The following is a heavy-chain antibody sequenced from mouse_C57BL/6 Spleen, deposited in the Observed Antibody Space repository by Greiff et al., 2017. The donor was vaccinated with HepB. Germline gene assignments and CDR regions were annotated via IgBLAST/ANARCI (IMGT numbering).Heavy chain of an antibody. Sequence: QVQLQQSGAELVRPGASVTLSCKASGYTFTDYEMHWVKQTPVHGLEWIGAIDPETGGTAYNQKFKGKAILTADKSSSTAYMELRSLTSEDSAVYYCTDSKGVAYWGQGTLVTVSA. D-gene: IGHD2-5*01. CDR3: TDSKGVAY. J-gene: IGHJ3*01. CDR2: IDPETGGT. V-gene: IGHV1-15*01. CDR1: GYTFTDYE.